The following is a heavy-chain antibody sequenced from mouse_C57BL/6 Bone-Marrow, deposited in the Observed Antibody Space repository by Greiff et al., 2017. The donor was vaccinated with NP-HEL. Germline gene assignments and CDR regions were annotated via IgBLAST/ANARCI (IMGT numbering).Heavy chain of an antibody. V-gene: IGHV5-12*01. J-gene: IGHJ1*03. CDR2: ISNGGGST. CDR1: GFTFSDYY. CDR3: ARPPYYYGSSYPYWYFDV. Sequence: DVKLVESGGGLVQPGGSLKLSCAASGFTFSDYYMYWVRQTPEKRLEWVAYISNGGGSTYYPDTVKGRFPISRDNAKNTLYLQMSRLKSEDTAMYYCARPPYYYGSSYPYWYFDVWGTGTTVTVSS. D-gene: IGHD1-1*01.